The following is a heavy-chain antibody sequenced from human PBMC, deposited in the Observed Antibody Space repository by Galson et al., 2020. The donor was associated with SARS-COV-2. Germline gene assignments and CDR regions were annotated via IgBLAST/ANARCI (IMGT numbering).Heavy chain of an antibody. J-gene: IGHJ4*02. CDR3: ARETDDHTSSWYEY. D-gene: IGHD6-13*01. CDR1: GFTFSSSA. CDR2: ISYDGTTR. Sequence: GGSLRLSCAASGFTFSSSAMHWVRQAPGKGLEWVAIISYDGTTRYNSESVKGRFTISRDISKNTLYLQMNSLRPEDTAVYYCARETDDHTSSWYEYWGQGTLVTVSS. V-gene: IGHV3-30*04.